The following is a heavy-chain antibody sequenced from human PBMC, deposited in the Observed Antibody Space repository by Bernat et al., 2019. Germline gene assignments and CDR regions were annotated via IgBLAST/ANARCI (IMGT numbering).Heavy chain of an antibody. Sequence: QVHLVESGGGVVQPGKSLRLSCAASGFTFNSHGMHWVRQAPGKGLEWVAIISFDGTYKNYVDSVKGRFTISRDNSNNTLHLQMNNLRAEDTAVYYCAKDPRPLRDIFSGYSFDHWGQGSLVTVSS. CDR3: AKDPRPLRDIFSGYSFDH. D-gene: IGHD3-9*01. CDR1: GFTFNSHG. J-gene: IGHJ4*02. CDR2: ISFDGTYK. V-gene: IGHV3-30*18.